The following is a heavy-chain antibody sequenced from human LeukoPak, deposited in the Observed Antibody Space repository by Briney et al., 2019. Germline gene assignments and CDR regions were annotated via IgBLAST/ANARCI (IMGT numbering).Heavy chain of an antibody. V-gene: IGHV1-18*04. CDR2: ISAYNGNT. CDR3: ARVIDEVSQPDY. J-gene: IGHJ4*02. Sequence: ASVKVSCKASGYTYTSYGISWVRQAPGQGLEWLGWISAYNGNTNYAQKLQGRVTMTTDTSTSTAYMELRSLRSDDTAVYYFARVIDEVSQPDYWGQGTLVTVSS. D-gene: IGHD3-22*01. CDR1: GYTYTSYG.